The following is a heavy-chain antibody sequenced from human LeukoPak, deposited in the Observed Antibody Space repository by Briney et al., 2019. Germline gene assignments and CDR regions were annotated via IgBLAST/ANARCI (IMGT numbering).Heavy chain of an antibody. CDR3: STGGYCFDC. J-gene: IGHJ4*02. CDR1: GFTFSNAW. V-gene: IGHV3-15*01. CDR2: IKSEPNGGTT. Sequence: PGGSLRLSCAGSGFTFSNAWMNWVRQAPGKGLEWVGRIKSEPNGGTTDYAAAVKGRFSISRDDSRNTVYLQINSLETEDTAVYYCSTGGYCFDCWGLGTLVTVSS.